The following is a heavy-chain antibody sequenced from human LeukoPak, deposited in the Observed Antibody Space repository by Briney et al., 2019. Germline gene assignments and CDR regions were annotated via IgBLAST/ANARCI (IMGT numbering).Heavy chain of an antibody. V-gene: IGHV4-59*01. CDR1: GASISTDY. J-gene: IGHJ3*02. CDR2: FYYSGSS. CDR3: ARVSPAVGAFDI. Sequence: SETLSLTCTVSGASISTDYCTWIRQPPGKGLEWIGYFYYSGSSNYNPSLKSRVTISGDTSKNQFSLKLSSVTAADTAIYYCARVSPAVGAFDIWGRGTMVTVSS. D-gene: IGHD6-13*01.